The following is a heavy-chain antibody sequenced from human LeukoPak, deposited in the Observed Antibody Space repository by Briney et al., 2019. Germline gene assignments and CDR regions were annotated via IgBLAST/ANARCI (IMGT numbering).Heavy chain of an antibody. CDR3: AREQGYCSGGSCSNWFDP. CDR2: ISGSGGST. Sequence: GGSLRLSYAASGFTLSSYAMSWVRQAPGKGLEWVSAISGSGGSTYYADSVKGRFTISRDNSKNTLYLQMNSLRAGDTAVYYCAREQGYCSGGSCSNWFDPWGQGTLVTVSS. V-gene: IGHV3-23*01. CDR1: GFTLSSYA. D-gene: IGHD2-15*01. J-gene: IGHJ5*02.